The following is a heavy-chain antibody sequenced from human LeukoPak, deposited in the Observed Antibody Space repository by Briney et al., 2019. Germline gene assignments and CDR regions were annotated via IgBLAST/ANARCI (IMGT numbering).Heavy chain of an antibody. Sequence: ASVKVSCKASGYTFTSYGISWVRQAPGQGLEWMGWISAYNGNTNYAQKLQGRVTMTTDTSTSTAYMELRNLRSDDTAVYYCARGVITMVREDYYYHGMDVWGQGTTVTVSS. V-gene: IGHV1-18*01. CDR2: ISAYNGNT. CDR3: ARGVITMVREDYYYHGMDV. D-gene: IGHD3-10*01. J-gene: IGHJ6*02. CDR1: GYTFTSYG.